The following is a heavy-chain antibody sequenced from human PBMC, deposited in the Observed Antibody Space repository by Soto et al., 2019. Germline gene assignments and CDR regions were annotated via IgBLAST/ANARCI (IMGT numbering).Heavy chain of an antibody. Sequence: VQLLGSGGGLVQPGGSLNLSCAASGFPFSGSAMPGVRQPSGKGLEWVGGIRSKVNSYATAYAASVKGRFTISRDDSKNTAYLQMNSLKTEDTAVYYCTRDSSGWPDWGQGTLVTVSS. CDR2: IRSKVNSYAT. CDR3: TRDSSGWPD. J-gene: IGHJ4*02. D-gene: IGHD6-19*01. CDR1: GFPFSGSA. V-gene: IGHV3-73*02.